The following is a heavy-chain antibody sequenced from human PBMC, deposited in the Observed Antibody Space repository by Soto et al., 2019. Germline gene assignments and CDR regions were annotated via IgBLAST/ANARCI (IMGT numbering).Heavy chain of an antibody. V-gene: IGHV3-23*01. CDR3: AKVGRTRNCLEY. CDR2: ISGSGGST. CDR1: VFTVSSYA. D-gene: IGHD1-1*01. J-gene: IGHJ4*02. Sequence: GGSLILSWAAAVFTVSSYAIILVRQAPGKGLEWVSPISGSGGSTYYADSVKGRFPISRDNPKNTLYLQMNSLRAEDTAVYYCAKVGRTRNCLEYSGQGTLVIVSS.